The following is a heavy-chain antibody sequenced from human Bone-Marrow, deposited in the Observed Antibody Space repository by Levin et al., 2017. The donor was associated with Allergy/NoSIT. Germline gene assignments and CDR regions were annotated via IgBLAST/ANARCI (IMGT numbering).Heavy chain of an antibody. CDR2: ISETGSTI. D-gene: IGHD3/OR15-3a*01. V-gene: IGHV3-11*01. Sequence: GGSLRLSCAASGFTLSDYYMAWIRQAPGKGLEWVSYISETGSTIYYTDSVKGRFTISRDSAKNSLSLQMNSLRSEDTAVYYCARAFSTGYDYYFDYWGQGMLVTVSS. J-gene: IGHJ4*02. CDR3: ARAFSTGYDYYFDY. CDR1: GFTLSDYY.